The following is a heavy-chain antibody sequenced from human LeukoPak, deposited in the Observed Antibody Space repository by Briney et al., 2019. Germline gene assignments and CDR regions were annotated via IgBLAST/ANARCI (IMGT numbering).Heavy chain of an antibody. CDR3: AKDMTVIKGDYYYMDF. CDR2: IRYDGSNK. CDR1: GCTFSSYG. Sequence: QSGGSLRLSCAASGCTFSSYGMHWVRQAPGKGLEWVAFIRYDGSNKYYADSVKGRFTISRDNSKNTLYLQMNSLRAEDTAVYYCAKDMTVIKGDYYYMDFWGQGTTVTVSS. V-gene: IGHV3-30*02. D-gene: IGHD2-21*01. J-gene: IGHJ6*03.